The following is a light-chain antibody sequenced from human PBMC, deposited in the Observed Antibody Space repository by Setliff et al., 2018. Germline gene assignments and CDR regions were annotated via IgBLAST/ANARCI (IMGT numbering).Light chain of an antibody. CDR2: DVN. J-gene: IGLJ2*01. CDR3: CSYAGIHTLI. CDR1: SNDVGAYNY. Sequence: SALTQPPSASGSPGQSLTISCTGTSNDVGAYNYVSWYQQHPDTAPKLILYDVNNRPSGVPDRFSGSKFGNTASLTISGLQTEDEADYYCCSYAGIHTLIFGGGTKVTVL. V-gene: IGLV2-11*01.